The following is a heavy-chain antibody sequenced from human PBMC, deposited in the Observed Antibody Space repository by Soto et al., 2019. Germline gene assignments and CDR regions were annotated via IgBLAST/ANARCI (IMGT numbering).Heavy chain of an antibody. CDR2: IYYSGST. D-gene: IGHD4-4*01. CDR1: GGSISSYY. V-gene: IGHV4-59*01. CDR3: ARVARDGYRNVVGMDV. Sequence: SETLSLTCTVSGGSISSYYWSWIRQPPGKGLEWIGYIYYSGSTNYNPSLKRRVTISVDTSKNQFSLKLSSVTAADTAVYYCARVARDGYRNVVGMDVWGQGTTVTVSS. J-gene: IGHJ6*02.